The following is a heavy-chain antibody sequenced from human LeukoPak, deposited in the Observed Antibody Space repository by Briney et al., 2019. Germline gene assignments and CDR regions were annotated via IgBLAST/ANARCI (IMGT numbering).Heavy chain of an antibody. CDR2: IYPGDSDT. D-gene: IGHD2-8*02. Sequence: GESLKISCKGSGYSFTSYWIVWVRQMPGKGLEWMGIIYPGDSDTRYSPSFQGQVTISADKSISTAYLQWSSLKASDTAMYYCARHLLTLSPRTADAFYIWGQGTMVTVSS. CDR3: ARHLLTLSPRTADAFYI. CDR1: GYSFTSYW. V-gene: IGHV5-51*01. J-gene: IGHJ3*02.